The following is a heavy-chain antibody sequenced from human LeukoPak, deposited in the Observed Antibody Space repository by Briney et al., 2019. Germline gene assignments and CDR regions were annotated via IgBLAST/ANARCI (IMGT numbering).Heavy chain of an antibody. J-gene: IGHJ6*03. Sequence: SVTLSLTCTVSGGSISSYYWSWIRQPPGKGLEWIGYIYYSGSTNYNPSLKSRVTISVDTSKNQFSLKLSSVTAADTAVYYCAGTYYGFWSGYYPHYYYYYMDVWGKGTTVTVSS. V-gene: IGHV4-59*01. D-gene: IGHD3-3*01. CDR1: GGSISSYY. CDR3: AGTYYGFWSGYYPHYYYYYMDV. CDR2: IYYSGST.